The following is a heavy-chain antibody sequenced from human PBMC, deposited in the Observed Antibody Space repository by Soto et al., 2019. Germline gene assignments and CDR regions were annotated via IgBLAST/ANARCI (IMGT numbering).Heavy chain of an antibody. D-gene: IGHD1-26*01. CDR2: IHYSGRT. CDR1: NGSISGFY. Sequence: SETLSLTCSVSNGSISGFYWTWIRQPPGKILEWIGYIHYSGRTDYNPSLTSRATMSVDTSKNQLSLNLKSITAADTAVYYCVRVGVGIGNHFDSWGWGTLVPVSS. CDR3: VRVGVGIGNHFDS. J-gene: IGHJ4*02. V-gene: IGHV4-59*12.